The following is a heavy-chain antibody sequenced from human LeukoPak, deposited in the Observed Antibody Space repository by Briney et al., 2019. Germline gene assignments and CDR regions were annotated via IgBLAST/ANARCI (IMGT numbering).Heavy chain of an antibody. J-gene: IGHJ4*02. CDR3: TRAVYYGSGTCFGS. CDR1: GFSISNFW. V-gene: IGHV3-74*01. CDR2: INSDGSST. Sequence: TGGSLRLSCAASGFSISNFWMHWVRQAPGKGLVWVSRINSDGSSTTYADSAKGRFTISRDNSKNTLFLQMNSLRAEDTAVYYCTRAVYYGSGTCFGSWGQGTLVTVSS. D-gene: IGHD3-10*01.